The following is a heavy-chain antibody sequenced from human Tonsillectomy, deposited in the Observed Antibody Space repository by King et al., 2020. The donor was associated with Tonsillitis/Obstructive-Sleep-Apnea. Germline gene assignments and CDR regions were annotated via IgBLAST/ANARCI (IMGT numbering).Heavy chain of an antibody. Sequence: QLVQSGAEVKKPGASVKVSCKASGYTFTSYDINWVRQATGQGLEWMGWMNPNSGNTGYAQKFQGRVTMTRNTSISTAYMELSSLRSEDTAVYYCARETAFWSGYYTPISYYYYMDVWGKGTTVTVSS. V-gene: IGHV1-8*01. CDR1: GYTFTSYD. CDR3: ARETAFWSGYYTPISYYYYMDV. J-gene: IGHJ6*03. D-gene: IGHD3-3*01. CDR2: MNPNSGNT.